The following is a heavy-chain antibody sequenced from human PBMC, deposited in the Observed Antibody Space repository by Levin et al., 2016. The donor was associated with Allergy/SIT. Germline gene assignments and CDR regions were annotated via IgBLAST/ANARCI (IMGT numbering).Heavy chain of an antibody. V-gene: IGHV4-59*13. CDR2: IYYSGST. CDR3: ARVPPYCSSTSCYPNYYYYYMDV. Sequence: SETLSLTCTVSGGSISSYYWSWIRQPPGKGLEWIGYIYYSGSTNYNPSLKSRVTISVDTSKNQFSLKLSSVTAADTAVYYCARVPPYCSSTSCYPNYYYYYMDVWGKGTTVTVSS. CDR1: GGSISSYY. J-gene: IGHJ6*03. D-gene: IGHD2-2*01.